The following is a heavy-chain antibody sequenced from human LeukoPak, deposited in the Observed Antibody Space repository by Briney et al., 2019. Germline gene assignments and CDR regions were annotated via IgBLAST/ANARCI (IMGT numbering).Heavy chain of an antibody. V-gene: IGHV3-23*01. CDR1: GITLSNYG. CDR3: AKRGVVIRVILVGFHKEAYYFDS. J-gene: IGHJ4*02. D-gene: IGHD3-22*01. Sequence: GGSLRLSCAVSGITLSNYGMNWVRQAPGKGLEWVAGISGSGGSTNYADSVKGRFTISRDNSTNTLYLQMNSLRVEDTAVYFCAKRGVVIRVILVGFHKEAYYFDSWGQGALVTVSS. CDR2: ISGSGGST.